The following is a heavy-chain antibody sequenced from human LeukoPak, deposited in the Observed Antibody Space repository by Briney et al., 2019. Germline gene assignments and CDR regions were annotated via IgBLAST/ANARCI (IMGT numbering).Heavy chain of an antibody. J-gene: IGHJ4*02. Sequence: GGSLRLSCAASGFTFSSYWMSWVRQAPGRGLEWVSYISSSSSTIYYADSVKGRFTISRDNAKNSLYLQMNSLRAEDTAVYYCARVGLVRGVIAYYFDYWGQGTLVTVSS. CDR3: ARVGLVRGVIAYYFDY. CDR2: ISSSSSTI. V-gene: IGHV3-48*04. D-gene: IGHD3-10*01. CDR1: GFTFSSYW.